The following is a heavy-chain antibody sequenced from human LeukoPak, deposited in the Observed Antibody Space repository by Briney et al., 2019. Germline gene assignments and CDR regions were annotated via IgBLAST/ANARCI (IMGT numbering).Heavy chain of an antibody. CDR1: GYTFTGYY. J-gene: IGHJ3*02. CDR2: INPNSGGT. CDR3: ARGTTQYSSGWYDAFDI. Sequence: ASVKVSCKASGYTFTGYYMHWVRQAPGQGLEWMGWINPNSGGTNYAQKFQGRVTMTRDTSISTAYMELSRLRSDDTAVYYCARGTTQYSSGWYDAFDIWGQGTMVTVSS. D-gene: IGHD6-19*01. V-gene: IGHV1-2*02.